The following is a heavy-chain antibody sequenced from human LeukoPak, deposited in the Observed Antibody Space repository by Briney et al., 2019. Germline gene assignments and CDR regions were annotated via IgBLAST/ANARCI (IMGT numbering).Heavy chain of an antibody. D-gene: IGHD3-22*01. Sequence: SETLSLTCGVSGGSISSTNWWTWVRQPPGKGLEWIGEVHLDGRTNYNPSLKSRLTISVDLSENHISLKLTSVTAADTAVYYCAREGWGYNDGRGSFDYWGQGTLVTVSS. CDR2: VHLDGRT. CDR3: AREGWGYNDGRGSFDY. J-gene: IGHJ4*02. V-gene: IGHV4-4*02. CDR1: GGSISSTNW.